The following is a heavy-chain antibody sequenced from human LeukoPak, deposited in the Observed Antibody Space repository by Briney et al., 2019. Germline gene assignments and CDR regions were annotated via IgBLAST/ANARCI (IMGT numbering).Heavy chain of an antibody. CDR1: GGSFSDSY. CDR3: ARGSNSVAY. CDR2: ISHSGDT. Sequence: SETLSLTCAVYGGSFSDSYWSWIRQPPGEGMEWVGEISHSGDTNYNPSLKSRVTISLGAAKNQFSLNLSSVTAADTAVYYCARGSNSVAYGGQGTLVTVSA. D-gene: IGHD4-23*01. J-gene: IGHJ4*02. V-gene: IGHV4-34*01.